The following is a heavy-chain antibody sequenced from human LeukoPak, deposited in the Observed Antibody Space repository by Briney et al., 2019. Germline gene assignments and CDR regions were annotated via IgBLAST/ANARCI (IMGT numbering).Heavy chain of an antibody. CDR1: GFTFSSYA. CDR2: ISWNSGSI. V-gene: IGHV3-9*01. D-gene: IGHD2-2*01. CDR3: AKDRGYCSSTSCYHYYYYGMDV. Sequence: PGGSLRLSCAASGFTFSSYAMHWVRQAPGKGLEWVSGISWNSGSIGYADSVKGRFTISRDNAKNSLYLQMNSLRAEDTALYYCAKDRGYCSSTSCYHYYYYGMDVWGQGTTVTVSS. J-gene: IGHJ6*02.